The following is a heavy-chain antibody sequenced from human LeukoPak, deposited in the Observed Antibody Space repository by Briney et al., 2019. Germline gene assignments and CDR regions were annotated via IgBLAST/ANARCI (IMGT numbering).Heavy chain of an antibody. CDR2: IYTSGST. D-gene: IGHD3-22*01. J-gene: IGHJ6*02. CDR3: ARGPFYDSSGYYYRAYYYGMDV. V-gene: IGHV4-61*02. CDR1: GGSISSGSYY. Sequence: PSETLSLTCTVSGGSISSGSYYWSWIRQPAGKGLEWIGRIYTSGSTNYNPSLKSRVTISVDTSKNQFSLKLSSVTAADTAVYYCARGPFYDSSGYYYRAYYYGMDVWGQGTTVTVSS.